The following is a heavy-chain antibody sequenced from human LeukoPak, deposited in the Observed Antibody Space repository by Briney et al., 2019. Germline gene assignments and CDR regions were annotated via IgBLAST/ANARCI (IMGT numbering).Heavy chain of an antibody. V-gene: IGHV3-48*01. Sequence: GGSLRLSCAASGFTFSSYGMTWVRQAPGKGLEWVSYISSSSSTIYYADSVKGRFTISRDNAKNSLYLQLNSLRAEDTAVYYCARDFGRWFLDYWGQGTLVTVSS. CDR3: ARDFGRWFLDY. CDR2: ISSSSSTI. CDR1: GFTFSSYG. J-gene: IGHJ4*02. D-gene: IGHD4-23*01.